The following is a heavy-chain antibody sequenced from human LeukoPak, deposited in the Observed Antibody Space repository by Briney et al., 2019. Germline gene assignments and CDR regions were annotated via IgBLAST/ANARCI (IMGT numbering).Heavy chain of an antibody. CDR3: ARDRGSWPSSSDAFDI. D-gene: IGHD6-13*01. J-gene: IGHJ3*02. V-gene: IGHV4-61*10. CDR1: GGSISSGSYY. Sequence: PSETLSLTCTVSGGSISSGSYYWSWIRQPAGKGPEWIGYIYYSGSTNYNPSLKSRVTISVDTSKNQFSLKLSSVTAADTAVYYCARDRGSWPSSSDAFDIWGQGTMVTVSS. CDR2: IYYSGST.